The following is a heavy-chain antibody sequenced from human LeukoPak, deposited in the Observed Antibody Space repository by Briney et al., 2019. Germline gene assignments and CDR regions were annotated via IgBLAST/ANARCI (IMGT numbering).Heavy chain of an antibody. CDR1: AYTFTSYD. D-gene: IGHD2-2*01. Sequence: ASVKVSCTASAYTFTSYDINWVRQATGQGLEWMGWMNPNSGNTGYAQKFQGRVTMTRNTSISTAYMELSSLRSEDTAVYYCARGAGYCSSTSCYGSYYYMDVWGKGTTVTVSS. CDR3: ARGAGYCSSTSCYGSYYYMDV. J-gene: IGHJ6*03. V-gene: IGHV1-8*01. CDR2: MNPNSGNT.